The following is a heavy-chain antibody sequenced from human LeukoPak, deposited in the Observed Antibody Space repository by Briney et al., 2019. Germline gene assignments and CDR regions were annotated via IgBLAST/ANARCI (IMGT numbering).Heavy chain of an antibody. CDR1: GYTFTSYD. CDR3: ARDLGAVTTPNWFDP. CDR2: ISAYNGNT. J-gene: IGHJ5*02. V-gene: IGHV1-18*01. D-gene: IGHD4-17*01. Sequence: ASVKVSCKASGYTFTSYDINWVRQATGQGLEWMGWISAYNGNTNYAQKLQGRVTMTTDTSTSTAYMELRSLRSDDTAVYYCARDLGAVTTPNWFDPWGQGTLVTVSS.